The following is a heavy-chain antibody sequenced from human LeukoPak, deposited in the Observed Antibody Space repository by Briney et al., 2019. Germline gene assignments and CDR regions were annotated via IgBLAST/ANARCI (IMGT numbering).Heavy chain of an antibody. CDR3: ARTAYYYDSSGPPPVAFDI. CDR2: IDWDDDK. J-gene: IGHJ3*02. Sequence: SGPALVKPTQTLTLTCTFSGFSLSTSGMCVSWIRQPPGKALEWLARIDWDDDKYYSTSLKTRLTISKDTSKNQVVLTMTNMDPVDTATYYCARTAYYYDSSGPPPVAFDIWGQGTMVTVSS. D-gene: IGHD3-22*01. CDR1: GFSLSTSGMC. V-gene: IGHV2-70*11.